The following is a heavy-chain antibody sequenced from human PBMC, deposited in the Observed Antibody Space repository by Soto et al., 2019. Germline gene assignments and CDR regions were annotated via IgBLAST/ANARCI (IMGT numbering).Heavy chain of an antibody. D-gene: IGHD3-22*01. J-gene: IGHJ6*02. CDR2: INHSGST. CDR1: GGSFSGYY. CDR3: ARGGGYYSFYYYYGMDV. V-gene: IGHV4-34*01. Sequence: PSETLSLTCAVYGGSFSGYYWSWIRQPPGKGLEWIGEINHSGSTNYNPSLKSRVTISVDTSKNQFSLKLSSVTAADTAVYYCARGGGYYSFYYYYGMDVWGQGTTVTVSS.